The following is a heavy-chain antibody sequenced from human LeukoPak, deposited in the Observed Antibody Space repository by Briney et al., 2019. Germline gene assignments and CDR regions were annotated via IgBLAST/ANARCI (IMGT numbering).Heavy chain of an antibody. J-gene: IGHJ3*01. CDR3: ARSLGYCSSTSCYAFDY. CDR1: GFIFGSYG. V-gene: IGHV3-30*02. Sequence: QTWGSLRLSCVAPGFIFGSYGMHWVRQAPGEGLGWVGYIQYDGSNKQYADSVKGRFTLSRDSSKNTLYLQMNSLRAEDTAVYYCARSLGYCSSTSCYAFDYWGQGTMVTVSS. D-gene: IGHD2-2*01. CDR2: IQYDGSNK.